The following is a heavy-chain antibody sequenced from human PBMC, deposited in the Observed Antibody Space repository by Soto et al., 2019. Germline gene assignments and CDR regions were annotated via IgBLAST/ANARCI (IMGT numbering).Heavy chain of an antibody. V-gene: IGHV1-69*01. D-gene: IGHD2-2*01. CDR3: AREAPYCTSATCPKFYDMDV. CDR1: GGTFGSYA. J-gene: IGHJ6*02. CDR2: IIPILNSP. Sequence: QVHLVQSGAEVKKPGSSVKVSCKASGGTFGSYAITWVRRAPGQGLEWLGGIIPILNSPAYAQKFKARVVITADEVTNTPYMELNSLRFDDTAVYYCAREAPYCTSATCPKFYDMDVWGQATTVTVAS.